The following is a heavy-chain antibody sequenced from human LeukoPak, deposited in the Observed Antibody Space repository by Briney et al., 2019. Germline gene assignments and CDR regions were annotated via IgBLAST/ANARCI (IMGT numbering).Heavy chain of an antibody. J-gene: IGHJ4*02. D-gene: IGHD3-10*01. V-gene: IGHV4-39*01. Sequence: SETLSLTCTVSGGSIASSSHFLGWIRQPPGKGLEWIGNIHYIGSTYYNPSLKSRVNMSVDTSKSQLSLKVSSVTAADTAVYYCARTGGSGSYTHFDYWGQGTLVTVSS. CDR3: ARTGGSGSYTHFDY. CDR1: GGSIASSSHF. CDR2: IHYIGST.